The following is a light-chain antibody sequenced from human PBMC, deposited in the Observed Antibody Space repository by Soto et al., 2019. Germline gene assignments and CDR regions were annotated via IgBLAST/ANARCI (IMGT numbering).Light chain of an antibody. V-gene: IGKV3-15*01. CDR3: QQYNNWWT. CDR2: GAS. J-gene: IGKJ1*01. Sequence: EIVMTQSPATLSVSPGERATLSCRASQSVSSNLAWYQQKHGQAPRLLIYGASTRATGIPARFSGSGSGTEFTLTISSLQSKDFAVYYCQQYNNWWTFGQGTKVEIK. CDR1: QSVSSN.